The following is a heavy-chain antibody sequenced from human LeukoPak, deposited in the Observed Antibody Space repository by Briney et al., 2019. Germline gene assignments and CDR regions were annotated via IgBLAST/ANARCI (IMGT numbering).Heavy chain of an antibody. D-gene: IGHD3-9*01. Sequence: PGGSLRLSCAASGFTFSNAWMSWVRQAPGMGLEWVGRIKSKTDGGTTDYAAPVKGRFTISRDDSKNTLYLQMISLKTEDTAAYYCTTVLRYFDWRMDVWGQGTAVTVSS. J-gene: IGHJ6*02. CDR2: IKSKTDGGTT. V-gene: IGHV3-15*01. CDR1: GFTFSNAW. CDR3: TTVLRYFDWRMDV.